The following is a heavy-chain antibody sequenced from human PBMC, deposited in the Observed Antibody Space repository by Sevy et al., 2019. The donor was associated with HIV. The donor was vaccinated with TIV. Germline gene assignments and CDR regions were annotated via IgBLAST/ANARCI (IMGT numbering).Heavy chain of an antibody. CDR1: GGSISSGGYY. J-gene: IGHJ4*02. Sequence: SETLSLTCTVSGGSISSGGYYWSWIRQHPGKGLEWIGYIYYSGSTYYNPSLKRRVTISVDTSKNQFSLKLSSMTAADTALYYCARARPEGYYDSSSSYSTGYVVYWGQGTLVSVSS. CDR2: IYYSGST. V-gene: IGHV4-31*03. CDR3: ARARPEGYYDSSSSYSTGYVVY. D-gene: IGHD3-22*01.